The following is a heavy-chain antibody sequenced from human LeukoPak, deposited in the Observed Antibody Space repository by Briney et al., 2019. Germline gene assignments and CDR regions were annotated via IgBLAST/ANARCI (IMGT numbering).Heavy chain of an antibody. D-gene: IGHD6-19*01. CDR3: AKGGSGWYEPEYFQH. CDR1: GFTFSSYG. J-gene: IGHJ1*01. Sequence: GGSLRLSCAASGFTFSSYGVHWVRQAPGKGLEWVAVISYDGSNKYYADSVKGRFTISRDNSKNTLYLQMNSLRAEDTAVYYCAKGGSGWYEPEYFQHWGQGTLVTVSS. V-gene: IGHV3-30*18. CDR2: ISYDGSNK.